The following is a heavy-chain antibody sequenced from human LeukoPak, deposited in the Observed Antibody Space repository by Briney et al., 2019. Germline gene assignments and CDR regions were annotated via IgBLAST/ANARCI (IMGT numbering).Heavy chain of an antibody. CDR3: VRVSQGDDYYDSPIEGAFCS. CDR1: GFNFDIHI. D-gene: IGHD3-22*01. J-gene: IGHJ6*01. V-gene: IGHV3-21*01. Sequence: PGESLPHTCAASGFNFDIHIMICVRQSPGKGLEWVSSIYSVSSPIHYADSVEGRFSISRDNAKKSLYLQMNPLRPEDTAMYYCVRVSQGDDYYDSPIEGAFCSWGRGAMGTVSS. CDR2: IYSVSSPI.